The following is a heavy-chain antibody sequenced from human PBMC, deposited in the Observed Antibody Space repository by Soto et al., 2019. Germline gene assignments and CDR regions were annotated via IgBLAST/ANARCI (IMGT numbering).Heavy chain of an antibody. CDR2: IYYSGST. D-gene: IGHD3-22*01. CDR3: ARAWGYYLDY. V-gene: IGHV4-59*01. J-gene: IGHJ4*02. CDR1: GASISSYY. Sequence: PSETLSLTCTVSGASISSYYWSWIRQPPGKGLEWIGYIYYSGSTNYNPSLKSRVTISVDTSKNQFSLKLNSVTAADTAVYYCARAWGYYLDYWGQGTQVTVSS.